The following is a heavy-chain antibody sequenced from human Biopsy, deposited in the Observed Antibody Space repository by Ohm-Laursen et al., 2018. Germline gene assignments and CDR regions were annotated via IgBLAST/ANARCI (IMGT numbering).Heavy chain of an antibody. Sequence: SVKVSCKASGYTFTGYYMRWVRQAPGQGLEWMGWINAKTGDTNYAQKFQGRVTMTRDTSISTAYVDLSRLRSDDTAVYYCTRGGYYYDSLAYYYWFDPWGQGTLVTVSS. CDR2: INAKTGDT. CDR3: TRGGYYYDSLAYYYWFDP. D-gene: IGHD3-22*01. J-gene: IGHJ5*02. V-gene: IGHV1-2*02. CDR1: GYTFTGYY.